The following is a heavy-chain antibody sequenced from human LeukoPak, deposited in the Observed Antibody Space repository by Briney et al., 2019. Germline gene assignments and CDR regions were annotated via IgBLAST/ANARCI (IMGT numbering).Heavy chain of an antibody. D-gene: IGHD4-23*01. CDR2: INHSGST. Sequence: PSETLSLTCTVSGGSISSSSYYWGWIRQPPGKGLEWIGEINHSGSTNYNPSLKSRVTISVDTSKNQFSLKLSSVTAADTAVYYCATLKTRENYGGNPETPDYFDYWGQGTLVTVSS. V-gene: IGHV4-39*07. CDR3: ATLKTRENYGGNPETPDYFDY. CDR1: GGSISSSSYY. J-gene: IGHJ4*02.